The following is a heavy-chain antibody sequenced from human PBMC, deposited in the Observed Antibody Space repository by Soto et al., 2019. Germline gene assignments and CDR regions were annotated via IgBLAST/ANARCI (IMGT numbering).Heavy chain of an antibody. J-gene: IGHJ5*02. CDR3: ARSLVTYCEYNWFDP. CDR2: IIPILGIA. D-gene: IGHD3-16*02. V-gene: IGHV1-69*02. CDR1: GGTFSSYT. Sequence: QVQLVQSGAEVKKPGSSVKVSCKASGGTFSSYTISWVRQAPGQGLEWMGRIIPILGIANYAQKFQGRVTITADKSTSTAYMELSSLRSEDTAVYYCARSLVTYCEYNWFDPWGQGTLVTVSS.